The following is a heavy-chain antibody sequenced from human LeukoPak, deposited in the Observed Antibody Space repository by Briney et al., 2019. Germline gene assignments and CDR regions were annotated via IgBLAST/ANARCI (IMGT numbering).Heavy chain of an antibody. Sequence: ASVMVSCKASGYTFTHYGIAWVRQAPGQGLEWMAWISTYNGDTHYAQKLRDRVTVTTETPTSTVYMELRSLRSDDTAVYYCARDPSNTSGWYTYFDFWGQGTLVTVSS. V-gene: IGHV1-18*04. D-gene: IGHD6-19*01. CDR1: GYTFTHYG. J-gene: IGHJ4*02. CDR2: ISTYNGDT. CDR3: ARDPSNTSGWYTYFDF.